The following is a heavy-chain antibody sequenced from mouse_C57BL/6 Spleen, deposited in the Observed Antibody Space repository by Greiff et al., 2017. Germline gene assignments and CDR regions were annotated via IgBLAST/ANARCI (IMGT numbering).Heavy chain of an antibody. CDR2: ISDGGSYT. D-gene: IGHD1-1*01. V-gene: IGHV5-4*03. J-gene: IGHJ4*01. CDR1: GFTFSSYA. Sequence: EVKLMESGGGLVKPGGSLKLSCAASGFTFSSYAMSWVRQTPEKRLEWVATISDGGSYTYYPDNVKGRFTISSDNAKNNLYLQMSHLKSEDTAMYYCAKSQRDYVGAMDYWGQGTSVTVSS. CDR3: AKSQRDYVGAMDY.